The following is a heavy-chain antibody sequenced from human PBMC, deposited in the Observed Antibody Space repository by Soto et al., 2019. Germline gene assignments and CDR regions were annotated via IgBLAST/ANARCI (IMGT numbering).Heavy chain of an antibody. D-gene: IGHD3-3*01. CDR2: ISWNSGSI. J-gene: IGHJ6*02. CDR1: GFTFDDYA. CDR3: AKDSVPRITIFGSYGMDV. Sequence: GGSLRLSCAASGFTFDDYAMHWVRQAPGKGLEWVSGISWNSGSIGYADSVKGRFTISRDNAKNSLYLQMNSLRAEDTALYYCAKDSVPRITIFGSYGMDVWGQGTTVTVSS. V-gene: IGHV3-9*01.